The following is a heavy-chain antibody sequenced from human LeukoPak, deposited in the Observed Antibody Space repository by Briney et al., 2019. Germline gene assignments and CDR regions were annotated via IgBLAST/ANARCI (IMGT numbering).Heavy chain of an antibody. D-gene: IGHD3-10*01. CDR3: AKADLWFGELSER. V-gene: IGHV3-23*01. CDR2: ISGSGGGST. Sequence: GGSLRLSCAASGFTFSSYAMSWVRQAPGKGLEWVSAISGSGGGSTYYADSVKGRFTISRDNSKNTLYLQMNSLRAEDTAVYYCAKADLWFGELSERGGQGTLVTVSS. CDR1: GFTFSSYA. J-gene: IGHJ4*02.